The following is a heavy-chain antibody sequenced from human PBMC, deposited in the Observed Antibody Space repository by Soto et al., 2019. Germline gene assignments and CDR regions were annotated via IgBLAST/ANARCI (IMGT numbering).Heavy chain of an antibody. CDR3: AKDYCTSTSCYFDY. J-gene: IGHJ4*02. CDR2: ISGSGDST. Sequence: GGSLRLSCVASGFTFSSYAVTWVRQAPGKGLEWVSGISGSGDSTYYADSVKGRFTFSRDNSKNTLYLQMNSLRAEDTAVYYCAKDYCTSTSCYFDYWGQGTLVTVSS. V-gene: IGHV3-23*01. CDR1: GFTFSSYA. D-gene: IGHD2-2*01.